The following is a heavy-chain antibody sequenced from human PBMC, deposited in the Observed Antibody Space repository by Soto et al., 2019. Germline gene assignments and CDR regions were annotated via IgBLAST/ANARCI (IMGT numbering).Heavy chain of an antibody. D-gene: IGHD3-3*01. CDR3: AKDPGEYYDFWSGYGGCLDY. J-gene: IGHJ4*02. V-gene: IGHV3-30*18. CDR2: ISYDGSNK. Sequence: GSLRLSCAASGFTFSSYGMHWVRQTPGKGLERVAVISYDGSNKYYADSVKGRFTISRDNSKNTLYLQMNGLRAEDTAVYYCAKDPGEYYDFWSGYGGCLDYWGQGTLVTVSS. CDR1: GFTFSSYG.